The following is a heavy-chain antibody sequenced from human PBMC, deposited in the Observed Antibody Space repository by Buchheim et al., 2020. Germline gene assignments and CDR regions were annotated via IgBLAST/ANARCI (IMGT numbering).Heavy chain of an antibody. V-gene: IGHV4-34*01. D-gene: IGHD2-2*01. J-gene: IGHJ5*02. CDR1: GGSFSGYY. CDR2: INHSGST. Sequence: QVQLQQWGAGLLKPSETLSLTCAVYGGSFSGYYWSWIRQPPGKGLEWIGEINHSGSTNYNPSLKSRVTISVDTSKNKVSLKLSSVTAADTAVYYCARGTIVVVPAASWFDPWGQGTL. CDR3: ARGTIVVVPAASWFDP.